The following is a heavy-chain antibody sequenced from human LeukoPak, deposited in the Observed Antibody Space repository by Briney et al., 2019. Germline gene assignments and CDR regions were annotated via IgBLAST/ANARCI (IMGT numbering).Heavy chain of an antibody. J-gene: IGHJ4*02. CDR1: RYSFSNFW. CDR3: ASHDHSRSSGYELDH. V-gene: IGHV5-51*01. Sequence: GAPLKTSCTDSRYSFSNFWVAWRRQMPGKGLGGMRIIFPSDSNGDSYTRSRASFEAQATFSSEMSINTAYLELNSLKASDTAVYYCASHDHSRSSGYELDHWGQGTLVTVSS. D-gene: IGHD3-22*01. CDR2: IFPSDSNGDSYT.